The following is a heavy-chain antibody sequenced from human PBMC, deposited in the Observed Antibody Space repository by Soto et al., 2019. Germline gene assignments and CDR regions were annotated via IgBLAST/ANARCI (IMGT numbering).Heavy chain of an antibody. CDR3: ARKGPKAARPNH. CDR2: ISSSGTTT. D-gene: IGHD6-6*01. J-gene: IGHJ5*02. V-gene: IGHV3-11*01. Sequence: QVQLVESGGGLVRPGGSLRLSCAASGFTFSDYDMSWIRQAPGKGLEWVSCISSSGTTTYYADSVKGRFTISRDNAKKSLHEEMNSLGVEDTAVYYWARKGPKAARPNHWGQGTLVTVSS. CDR1: GFTFSDYD.